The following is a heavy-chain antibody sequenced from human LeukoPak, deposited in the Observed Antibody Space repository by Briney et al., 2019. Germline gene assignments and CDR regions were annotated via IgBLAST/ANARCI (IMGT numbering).Heavy chain of an antibody. CDR1: GGSFSDYY. J-gene: IGHJ3*01. CDR2: IKQDGSEK. V-gene: IGHV3-7*01. Sequence: PSETLSLTCAVFGGSFSDYYWSWIRQPPGKGLEWVANIKQDGSEKYYVDSVKGRFTISRDNAKNSLYLQMNSLRDEDTAVYYCARDLWRFGYNLGFDVWGQGTMVTVSS. D-gene: IGHD1-14*01. CDR3: ARDLWRFGYNLGFDV.